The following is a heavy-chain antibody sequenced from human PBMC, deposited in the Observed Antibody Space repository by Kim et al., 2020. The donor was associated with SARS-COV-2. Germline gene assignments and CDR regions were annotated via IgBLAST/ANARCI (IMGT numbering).Heavy chain of an antibody. CDR2: ISAYNGNT. V-gene: IGHV1-18*01. Sequence: ASVKVSCKASGYTFTSYGISWVRQAPGQGLEWMGWISAYNGNTNYAQKLQGRVTMTTDTSTSTAYMELRSLRSDDTAVYYCARRPFDGSYWGDYYYGMDVWGQGTTVTVSS. CDR1: GYTFTSYG. D-gene: IGHD1-26*01. J-gene: IGHJ6*02. CDR3: ARRPFDGSYWGDYYYGMDV.